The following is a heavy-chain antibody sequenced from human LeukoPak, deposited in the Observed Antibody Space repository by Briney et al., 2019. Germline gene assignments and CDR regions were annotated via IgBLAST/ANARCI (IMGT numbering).Heavy chain of an antibody. Sequence: GEPLKISCQASGFNFTNFWIAWVRQMPGKGLEWMGVIYPEDSTTKYNPSVQGQVTISADKSISTAYLQWSSLKASDTAMYYCARRRDLYSGSYYPFDYWGQGTLVAVSS. D-gene: IGHD1-26*01. CDR3: ARRRDLYSGSYYPFDY. CDR1: GFNFTNFW. J-gene: IGHJ4*02. CDR2: IYPEDSTT. V-gene: IGHV5-51*01.